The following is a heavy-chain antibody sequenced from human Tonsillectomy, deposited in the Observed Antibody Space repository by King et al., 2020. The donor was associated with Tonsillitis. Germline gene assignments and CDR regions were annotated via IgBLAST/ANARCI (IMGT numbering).Heavy chain of an antibody. CDR1: GYTFTSYA. V-gene: IGHV1-3*01. D-gene: IGHD6-19*01. J-gene: IGHJ2*01. CDR3: ARVEKYSSGWYGSSYWYFDL. Sequence: QLVQSGAEVKKPGASVKVSCKASGYTFTSYAMHWVRQAPGQRLEWMGWINAGNGNTKYSQKFQGRVTITRDTSASTAYMELSSLRSEETAVYYCARVEKYSSGWYGSSYWYFDLWGRGTLVTVSS. CDR2: INAGNGNT.